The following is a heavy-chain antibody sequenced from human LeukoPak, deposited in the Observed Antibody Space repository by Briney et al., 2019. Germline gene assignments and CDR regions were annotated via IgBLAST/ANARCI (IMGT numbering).Heavy chain of an antibody. J-gene: IGHJ4*02. CDR2: INPSGGST. CDR3: ARGGVEPKGCCSSTSYYRLIDY. Sequence: ASVKVSCKASGYSFTSYYMHWVRQPPGQGLEWMGIINPSGGSTSYAQKFQGRVTMTRDTSTSTVYMELSSLRSEDTALYYCARGGVEPKGCCSSTSYYRLIDYWGQETLVTVSS. V-gene: IGHV1-46*01. D-gene: IGHD2-2*01. CDR1: GYSFTSYY.